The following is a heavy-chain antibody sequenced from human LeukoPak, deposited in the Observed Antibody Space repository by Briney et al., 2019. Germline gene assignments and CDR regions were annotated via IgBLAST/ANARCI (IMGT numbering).Heavy chain of an antibody. CDR3: ARGSGSYYKRWYGRDWEYYFDY. CDR2: INHSGGT. D-gene: IGHD3-10*01. Sequence: PSETLSLTCAVYGGSFSGYYWSWIRQPPGKGLEWIGEINHSGGTNYNPSLKSRVTISVDTSKNQFSLKLSSVTAADTAVYYCARGSGSYYKRWYGRDWEYYFDYWGQGTLVTVSS. J-gene: IGHJ4*02. CDR1: GGSFSGYY. V-gene: IGHV4-34*01.